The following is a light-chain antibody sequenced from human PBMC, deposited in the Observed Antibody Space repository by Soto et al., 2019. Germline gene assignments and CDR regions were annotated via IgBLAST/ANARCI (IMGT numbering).Light chain of an antibody. CDR3: QQRSNWPLT. CDR1: QSVSSY. CDR2: DAS. J-gene: IGKJ4*01. V-gene: IGKV3-11*01. Sequence: EIVLTQSPATLSLSPGERATLSCRARQSVSSYLAWYQQKPGQAPRLLIYDASNRATGIPARFSGSGSGTDFTLTISSLEPEEFAVYYCQQRSNWPLTFGGGTKVEIK.